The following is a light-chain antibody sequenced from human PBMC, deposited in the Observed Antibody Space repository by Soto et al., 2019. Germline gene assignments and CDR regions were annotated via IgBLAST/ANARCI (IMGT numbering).Light chain of an antibody. CDR3: MQGTLWPWT. J-gene: IGKJ1*01. V-gene: IGKV2-30*01. CDR2: KIS. CDR1: LSLVDSGGNTY. Sequence: VVMTQSPLSLPVTLGQPASISCTSSLSLVDSGGNTYFNWYQQRPGQPPRRLIYKISNRESGVPDRFSASGSGTDFKLRISRVEAEDLEVYYCMQGTLWPWTFGQGTKVEIK.